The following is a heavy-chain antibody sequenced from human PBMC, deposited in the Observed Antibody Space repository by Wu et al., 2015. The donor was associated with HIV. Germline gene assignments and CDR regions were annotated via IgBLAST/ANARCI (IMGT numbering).Heavy chain of an antibody. CDR1: GGTFSSYA. CDR3: ARDGSDKQLFGSEGEESFYYYYMDV. V-gene: IGHV1-69*12. Sequence: QVQLVQSGAEVKKPGSSVKVSCRASGGTFSSYAISWVRQAPGQGLEWMGGIIPIFDTTKYAQKFQGRVTVTADESTSTAYMELSSLKSEDTAVYYCARDGSDKQLFGSEGEESFYYYYMDVWGKGTTVTVSS. J-gene: IGHJ6*03. D-gene: IGHD3-10*01. CDR2: IIPIFDTT.